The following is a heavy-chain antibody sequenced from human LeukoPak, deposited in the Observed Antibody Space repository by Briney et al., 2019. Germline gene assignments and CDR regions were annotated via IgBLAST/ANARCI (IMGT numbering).Heavy chain of an antibody. CDR2: MNPNSGNT. V-gene: IGHV1-8*01. J-gene: IGHJ6*02. CDR3: ARSLGPYYYYYGMDV. D-gene: IGHD3-16*01. Sequence: ASVKVSCKASGYTFTSYDINWVRQATGQGLEWLGWMNPNSGNTGYAQKFQGRVTMTRITSISTAHMELSSLRSEDTAVYYCARSLGPYYYYYGMDVWGQGTTVTVSS. CDR1: GYTFTSYD.